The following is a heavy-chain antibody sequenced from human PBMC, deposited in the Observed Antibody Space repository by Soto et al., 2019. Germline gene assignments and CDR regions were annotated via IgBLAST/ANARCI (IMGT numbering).Heavy chain of an antibody. D-gene: IGHD2-2*01. CDR2: IIHIFGTA. Sequence: GASVKGSCKASGGTFSSYAISWVRQAPGQGLEWMGGIIHIFGTANYAQKFQGRVTITADESTSTAYMELSSLRSEDTAVYYCARVSERDIVVVPAALTLAPYYYYGMDVWGQGTTVTVSS. J-gene: IGHJ6*02. V-gene: IGHV1-69*13. CDR1: GGTFSSYA. CDR3: ARVSERDIVVVPAALTLAPYYYYGMDV.